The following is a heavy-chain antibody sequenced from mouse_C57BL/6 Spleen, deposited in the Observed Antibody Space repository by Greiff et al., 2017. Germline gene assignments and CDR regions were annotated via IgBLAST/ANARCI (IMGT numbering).Heavy chain of an antibody. Sequence: QVQLKESGPGLVQPSQSLSITCTVSGFSLTSYGVHWVRQSPGKGLEWLGVIWRGGSTDYNAAFMSRLSITKDNSKSQVFFKMNSLQADDTAIYYCAKNYYGSSWDFDVWGTGTTVTVSS. D-gene: IGHD1-1*01. J-gene: IGHJ1*03. CDR2: IWRGGST. CDR3: AKNYYGSSWDFDV. CDR1: GFSLTSYG. V-gene: IGHV2-5*01.